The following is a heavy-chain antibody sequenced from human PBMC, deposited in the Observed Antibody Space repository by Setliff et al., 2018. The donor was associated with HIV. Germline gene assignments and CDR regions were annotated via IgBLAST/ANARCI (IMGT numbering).Heavy chain of an antibody. CDR1: GGSISSYY. D-gene: IGHD1-26*01. CDR2: VFSSGDT. CDR3: AGGPGTTSIDY. V-gene: IGHV4-59*12. J-gene: IGHJ4*02. Sequence: LSLTCTVSGGSISSYYWSWIRQPPGKGLEWIGYVFSSGDTSYDPSLKRRVTISLDASRNQFSLELISVTAADTAVYYCAGGPGTTSIDYWAQGTLVTISS.